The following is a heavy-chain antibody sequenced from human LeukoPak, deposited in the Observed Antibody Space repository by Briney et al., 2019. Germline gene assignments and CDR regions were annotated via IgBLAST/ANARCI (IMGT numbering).Heavy chain of an antibody. Sequence: GGSLRLSCAASGFTFSSYSMNWVRQAPGKGLEWVSYISSSSSTIYYADSVKGRFTISRDNAKSSLYLQMNSLRAEDTAVYYCARDLSGDYYDSSGYDYWGQGTLVTVSS. CDR3: ARDLSGDYYDSSGYDY. CDR1: GFTFSSYS. CDR2: ISSSSSTI. V-gene: IGHV3-48*01. D-gene: IGHD3-22*01. J-gene: IGHJ4*02.